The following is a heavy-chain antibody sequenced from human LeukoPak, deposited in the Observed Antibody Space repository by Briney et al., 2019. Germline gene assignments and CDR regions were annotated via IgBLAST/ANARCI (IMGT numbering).Heavy chain of an antibody. J-gene: IGHJ5*02. V-gene: IGHV1-69*13. CDR2: IIPIFGTA. D-gene: IGHD2-2*02. CDR1: GYTFTSYG. CDR3: ARDRIYTRNWFDP. Sequence: GASVKVSCKASGYTFTSYGISWVRQAPGQGLEWMGGIIPIFGTANYAQKFQGRVTITADESTSTVYMEMSSLRSEDTAIYFCARDRIYTRNWFDPWGQGTLVTVSS.